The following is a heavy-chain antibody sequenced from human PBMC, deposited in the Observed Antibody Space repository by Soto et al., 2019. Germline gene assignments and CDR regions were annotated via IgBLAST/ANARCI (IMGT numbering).Heavy chain of an antibody. J-gene: IGHJ4*02. CDR2: ISSSSSYI. CDR3: AIHPPYYYDSSGPIGLDY. D-gene: IGHD3-22*01. CDR1: VFTFISYS. Sequence: GGSLRLSCAASVFTFISYSMNWVRQAPGKGLEWVSSISSSSSYIYYADSVKGRFTISRDNAKNSLYLQMNSLRAEDTAVYYCAIHPPYYYDSSGPIGLDYWGQGTLVTVSS. V-gene: IGHV3-21*01.